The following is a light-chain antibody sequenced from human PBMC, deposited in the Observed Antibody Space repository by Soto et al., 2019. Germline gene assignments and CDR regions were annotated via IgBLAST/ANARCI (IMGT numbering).Light chain of an antibody. V-gene: IGKV3-20*01. CDR1: QSVSSSY. CDR2: GAS. CDR3: QQYGSSPRT. J-gene: IGKJ1*01. Sequence: EIVLTQYPGTVSLSPGERATLSCRASQSVSSSYLAWYQQKPGQAPRPLIYGASSRATGIPDRFSGSGSGTDFTLTIRRLEPEDFAVYYCQQYGSSPRTFGQGTKVEIK.